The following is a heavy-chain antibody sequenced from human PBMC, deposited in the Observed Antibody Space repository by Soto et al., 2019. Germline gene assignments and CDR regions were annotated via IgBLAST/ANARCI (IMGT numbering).Heavy chain of an antibody. CDR2: INPNSGGT. V-gene: IGHV1-2*02. Sequence: ASVKDSCKASGYTFTGYYMHWVRQAPGQGLEGMGWINPNSGGTNYAQKFQGRVTMTRDTSISTAYMTPSRLRSDHTAVDSCAKDFDVWGRYRENYYYYGLDVWGQGTPVTVSS. CDR1: GYTFTGYY. J-gene: IGHJ6*02. D-gene: IGHD3-16*02. CDR3: AKDFDVWGRYRENYYYYGLDV.